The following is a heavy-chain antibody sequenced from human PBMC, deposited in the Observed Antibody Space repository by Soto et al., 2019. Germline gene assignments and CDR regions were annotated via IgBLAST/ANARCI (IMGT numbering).Heavy chain of an antibody. CDR1: GGSITNYC. V-gene: IGHV4-4*07. D-gene: IGHD3-16*01. CDR2: MYSKERT. J-gene: IGHJ5*01. CDR3: ARDDYKNGGNNCFDS. Sequence: PSETLSFTCTVSGGSITNYCWSWIRRPARKGVEWIGRMYSKERTTYNLSIKIRVTMSVDTSKNQFSLKLNAVTAADTAAYYCARDDYKNGGNNCFDSWGQGTLVTVSS.